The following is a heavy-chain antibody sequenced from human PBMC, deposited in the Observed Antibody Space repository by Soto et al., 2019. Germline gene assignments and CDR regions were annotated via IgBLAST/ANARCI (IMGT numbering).Heavy chain of an antibody. CDR2: ISYDGSNK. J-gene: IGHJ4*02. CDR1: GFTFSSYG. Sequence: SLRLSCAASGFTFSSYGMHWVRQAPGKGLEWVAVISYDGSNKYYADSVKGRFTISRDNSKNTLYLQMNSLRAEDTAVYYCANPDSSGENFDYWGQGTLVTVSS. V-gene: IGHV3-30*18. CDR3: ANPDSSGENFDY. D-gene: IGHD3-22*01.